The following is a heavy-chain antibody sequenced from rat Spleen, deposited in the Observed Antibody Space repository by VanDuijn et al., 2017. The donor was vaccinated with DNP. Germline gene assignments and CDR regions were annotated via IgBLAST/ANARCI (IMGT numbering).Heavy chain of an antibody. CDR3: TTDAAY. CDR2: ITPSGGNT. Sequence: EVQLVESGGDLVQPGRSLKVSCVASGFTFTNHWMTWIRQVPGKGLEWVASITPSGGNTYFPDSVTGRFTISRDNAKSSLYLQMDSLRSEDTATYYCTTDAAYWGQGTLVTVSS. J-gene: IGHJ3*01. V-gene: IGHV5-31*01. CDR1: GFTFTNHW.